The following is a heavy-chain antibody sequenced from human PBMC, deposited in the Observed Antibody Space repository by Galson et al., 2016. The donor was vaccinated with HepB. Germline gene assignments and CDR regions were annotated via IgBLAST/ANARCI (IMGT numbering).Heavy chain of an antibody. Sequence: SLRLSCAVSGFSFGSNWMSWVRQTPGKGLEWVAKINQDGSRKHYVDSVRGRFTISRDNAENTLSLKMNSLRSEDTAVYFCVRDGPFSDIDLDVWGKGTTVTVSS. CDR3: VRDGPFSDIDLDV. D-gene: IGHD2-15*01. CDR2: INQDGSRK. V-gene: IGHV3-7*01. CDR1: GFSFGSNW. J-gene: IGHJ6*04.